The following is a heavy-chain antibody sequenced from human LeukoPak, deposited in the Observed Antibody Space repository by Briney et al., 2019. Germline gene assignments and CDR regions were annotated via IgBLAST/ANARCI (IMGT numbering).Heavy chain of an antibody. D-gene: IGHD5/OR15-5a*01. Sequence: DSLKVSCKASGYTFTDYYMHWVRQAPGQGLEWMGWIIVNGGGANYAQRFQGRVTMTRDTSITTAYMELSRLKSDDTAVYYCARPGSTERSWIDAFDIWGQGTMVTVSS. J-gene: IGHJ3*02. CDR3: ARPGSTERSWIDAFDI. V-gene: IGHV1-2*02. CDR2: IIVNGGGA. CDR1: GYTFTDYY.